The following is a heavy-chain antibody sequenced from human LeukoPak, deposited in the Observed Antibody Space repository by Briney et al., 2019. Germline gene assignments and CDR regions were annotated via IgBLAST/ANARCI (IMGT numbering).Heavy chain of an antibody. Sequence: SETLSLTCTVSGGSISYYYWSWIRQPPGKGLEWIGYIYYSGSTNYNPSLKSRVTISVDTSKNQFSLKLISVTAEDTAVYYCARGGYSYVGYFDYWGQGALVTVSS. CDR1: GGSISYYY. CDR2: IYYSGST. V-gene: IGHV4-59*08. J-gene: IGHJ4*02. CDR3: ARGGYSYVGYFDY. D-gene: IGHD5-18*01.